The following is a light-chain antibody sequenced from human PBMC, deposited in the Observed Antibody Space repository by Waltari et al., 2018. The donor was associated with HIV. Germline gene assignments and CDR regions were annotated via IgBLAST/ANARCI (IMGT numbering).Light chain of an antibody. V-gene: IGLV6-57*03. CDR2: EDN. Sequence: NFMLTQPHSVSESPGKAITITCTRSSGSIASNDVQWYPQRPDSAPPTVIYEDNQRPSGVPVRFSASIDSSSNSASLTISGLKTEDEADYYCQSYDNTSWVFGGGTKLTVL. CDR1: SGSIASND. J-gene: IGLJ3*02. CDR3: QSYDNTSWV.